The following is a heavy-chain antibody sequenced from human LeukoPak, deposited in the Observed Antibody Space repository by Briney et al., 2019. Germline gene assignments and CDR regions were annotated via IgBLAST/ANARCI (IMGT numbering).Heavy chain of an antibody. CDR1: GGSFSGYY. CDR2: INHSGST. D-gene: IGHD6-19*01. Sequence: PSETLSLTCAVYGGSFSGYYWSWIRQPPGKGLEWIGEINHSGSTNYNPSLKSRVTISVDTSKNQFSLKLSSVTAADTAVYYCARRERQWLTSYYFDYWGQGTLVTVSS. J-gene: IGHJ4*02. V-gene: IGHV4-34*01. CDR3: ARRERQWLTSYYFDY.